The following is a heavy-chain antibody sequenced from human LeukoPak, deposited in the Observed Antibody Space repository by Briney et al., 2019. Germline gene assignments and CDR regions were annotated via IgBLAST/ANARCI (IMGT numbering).Heavy chain of an antibody. CDR2: INPNSGGT. V-gene: IGHV1-2*02. CDR3: AGGYSYGHGAFDI. CDR1: GYTFTGYY. Sequence: GASVKVSCKASGYTFTGYYMHWVRQVPGQGLEWMGWINPNSGGTNYAQKFQGRVTMTTDTSTSTAYMELRSLKSDDTAVYYCAGGYSYGHGAFDIWGQGTMVTVSS. J-gene: IGHJ3*02. D-gene: IGHD5-18*01.